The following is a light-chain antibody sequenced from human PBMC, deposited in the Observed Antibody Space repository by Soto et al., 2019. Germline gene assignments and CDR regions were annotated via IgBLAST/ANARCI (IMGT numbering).Light chain of an antibody. V-gene: IGLV1-47*02. Sequence: QSVLTQPPSASGTPGQRVTISCSGRSANIGDNYVCWYQHLPGTAPKLLIYSNNQRPSGVSNRFSGSKSGNTASLTISGLQAEDEADYYCCSYTTSSTRVFGSGTKVTVL. J-gene: IGLJ1*01. CDR2: SNN. CDR1: SANIGDNY. CDR3: CSYTTSSTRV.